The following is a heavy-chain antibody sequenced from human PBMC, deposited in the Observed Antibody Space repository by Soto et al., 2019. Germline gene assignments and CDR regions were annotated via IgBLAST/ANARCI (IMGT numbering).Heavy chain of an antibody. CDR3: ARGGWRQYFDY. Sequence: QVQLVQSGAEVKKPGSSVKVSCKASGGTFSSYAISWVRQAPGQGLEWMGGIIPIFGTANYAQKFQGRVTITAGEATGTAYKKLSSMRSEDTAVYYCARGGWRQYFDYCGQGTLDTVSS. CDR1: GGTFSSYA. V-gene: IGHV1-69*01. J-gene: IGHJ4*02. CDR2: IIPIFGTA.